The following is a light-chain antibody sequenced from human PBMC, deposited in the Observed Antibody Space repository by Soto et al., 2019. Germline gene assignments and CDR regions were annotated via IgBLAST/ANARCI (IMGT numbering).Light chain of an antibody. CDR3: QSYDRSLSGYV. CDR1: SSNIGAGYN. Sequence: VLTQPPSVSGAPGQRVTISCAGSSSNIGAGYNIHWYQQLPGTAPKLLIYDNNHRPSGVPDRFSGSKSGTSASLAITGLQAEDEADYYCQSYDRSLSGYVFGTGTKVTVL. J-gene: IGLJ1*01. CDR2: DNN. V-gene: IGLV1-40*01.